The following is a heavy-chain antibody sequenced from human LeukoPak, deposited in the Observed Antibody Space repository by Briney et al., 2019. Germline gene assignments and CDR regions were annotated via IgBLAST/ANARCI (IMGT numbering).Heavy chain of an antibody. J-gene: IGHJ4*02. Sequence: GGFLRLSCAASGFTFSSYGMHWVRQAPGKGLEWVAFIRYDGSNKYYADSVKGRFTISRDNSKNTLYLQMNSLRAEDTAVYYCAKQIGVVPAAIRGYYFDYWGQGTLVTVSS. CDR3: AKQIGVVPAAIRGYYFDY. CDR2: IRYDGSNK. D-gene: IGHD2-2*02. CDR1: GFTFSSYG. V-gene: IGHV3-30*02.